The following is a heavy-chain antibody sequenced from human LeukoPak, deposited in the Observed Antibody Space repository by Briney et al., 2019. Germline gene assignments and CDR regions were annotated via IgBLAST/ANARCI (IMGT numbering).Heavy chain of an antibody. CDR2: IKEDGSEK. J-gene: IGHJ4*02. V-gene: IGHV3-7*03. CDR1: GFTFRSYW. Sequence: GSLRLSCAASGFTFRSYWMSWVRQAPGKGLEWVANIKEDGSEKYYVDSVKGRFTISRDSAKNSLYLQMNSLRVEDTAVYYCARDHNYGSDYWGQGTLVTVSS. CDR3: ARDHNYGSDY. D-gene: IGHD5-18*01.